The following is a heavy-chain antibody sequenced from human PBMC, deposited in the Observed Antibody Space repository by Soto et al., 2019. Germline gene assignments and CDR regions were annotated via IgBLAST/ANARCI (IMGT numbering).Heavy chain of an antibody. Sequence: ASVKVSCKASGYTFTSYAMHWVRQAPGQRLEWMGWINAGNGNTKYSQKFQGRVTITRDTSASTAYMELSSLRSEDTAVFYCARDGYCSSTSCFYYYYGMDVWGQGTTVTVSS. CDR1: GYTFTSYA. J-gene: IGHJ6*02. CDR2: INAGNGNT. CDR3: ARDGYCSSTSCFYYYYGMDV. D-gene: IGHD2-2*01. V-gene: IGHV1-3*01.